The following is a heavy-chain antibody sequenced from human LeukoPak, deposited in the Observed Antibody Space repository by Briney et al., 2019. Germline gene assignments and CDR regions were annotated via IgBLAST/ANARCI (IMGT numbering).Heavy chain of an antibody. CDR1: GFTFNNYW. CDR2: INNDGSSA. CDR3: ARRGTGHGMDV. D-gene: IGHD1-1*01. Sequence: GGSLRPSCAASGFTFNNYWIHWVRQVPGKGLVWVSRINNDGSSASYVDSVKGRFTISRDNAKNTLFLQMNSLRAEDTAVYYCARRGTGHGMDVWGQGTTVIVSS. J-gene: IGHJ6*02. V-gene: IGHV3-74*01.